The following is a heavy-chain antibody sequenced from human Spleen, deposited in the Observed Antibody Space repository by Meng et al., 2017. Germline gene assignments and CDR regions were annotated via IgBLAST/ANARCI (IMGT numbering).Heavy chain of an antibody. D-gene: IGHD3-10*01. V-gene: IGHV3-33*01. Sequence: GESLKISCAASGFTFSSYGMHWVRQAPGKGLEWVAVIWYDGSNKYYADSVKGRFTISRDNSKNTLYLQMNSLRAEDTAVYYCASWGRSGSYYNDYWGQGTLVTVSS. J-gene: IGHJ4*02. CDR3: ASWGRSGSYYNDY. CDR1: GFTFSSYG. CDR2: IWYDGSNK.